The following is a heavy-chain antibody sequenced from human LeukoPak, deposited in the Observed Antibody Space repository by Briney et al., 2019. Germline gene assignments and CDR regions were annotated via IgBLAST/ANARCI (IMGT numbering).Heavy chain of an antibody. CDR2: IYYSGRT. J-gene: IGHJ4*02. Sequence: PSETLSLTCNVSGGSMSNIYYWGWIRQPPGKGLEWIGSIYYSGRTHYNPSLKSRVTISVDTSKNQFSLNVSSVTAADTAVYYCARVGEAAAGTNPPLYFDYWGQGTLVTVSS. CDR1: GGSMSNIYY. CDR3: ARVGEAAAGTNPPLYFDY. V-gene: IGHV4-39*07. D-gene: IGHD6-13*01.